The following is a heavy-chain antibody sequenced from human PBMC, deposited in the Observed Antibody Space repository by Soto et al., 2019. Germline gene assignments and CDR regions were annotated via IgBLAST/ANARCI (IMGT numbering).Heavy chain of an antibody. CDR2: IIPIFGTA. CDR3: ARDPHCGYDLDSYYGMDV. CDR1: GGTFSSYA. V-gene: IGHV1-69*06. Sequence: SVKVSCKASGGTFSSYAISWVRQAPGQGLEWMGGIIPIFGTANYAQKFQGRVTITADKSTSTAYMELSSLRSEDTAVYYRARDPHCGYDLDSYYGMDVWCEGTTVTVSS. J-gene: IGHJ6*04. D-gene: IGHD5-12*01.